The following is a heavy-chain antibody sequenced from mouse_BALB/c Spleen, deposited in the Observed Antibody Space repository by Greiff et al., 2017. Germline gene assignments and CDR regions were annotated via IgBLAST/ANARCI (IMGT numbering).Heavy chain of an antibody. CDR1: GYAFSSYW. CDR2: IYPGDGDT. J-gene: IGHJ3*01. D-gene: IGHD1-1*01. Sequence: QVQLQQSGAELVRPGSSVKISCKASGYAFSSYWMNWVKQRPGQGLEWIGQIYPGDGDTNYNGKFKGKATLTADKSSSTAYMQLSSLTSEDSAVYFCARWIYYYGGRDPWFAYWGQGTLVTVSA. V-gene: IGHV1-80*01. CDR3: ARWIYYYGGRDPWFAY.